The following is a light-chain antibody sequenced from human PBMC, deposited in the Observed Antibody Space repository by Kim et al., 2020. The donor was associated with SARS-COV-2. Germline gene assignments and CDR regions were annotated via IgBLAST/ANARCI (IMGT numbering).Light chain of an antibody. CDR1: SSNIGAGYD. CDR3: QSYDSSLSGYV. Sequence: RVTISCTGSSSNIGAGYDVHWYQRLPGAAPKLLIYDNSSRPAGVPDLFSGSKSGTSASLAITGLQAEDEADYYCQSYDSSLSGYVFGTGTKVTVL. J-gene: IGLJ1*01. V-gene: IGLV1-40*01. CDR2: DNS.